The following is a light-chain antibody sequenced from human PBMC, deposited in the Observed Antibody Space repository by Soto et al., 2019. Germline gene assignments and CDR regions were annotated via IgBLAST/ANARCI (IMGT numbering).Light chain of an antibody. CDR3: HQYYTWPRT. Sequence: EIVLTQSPGTLSLSPGERATLSCRASQSISSNLAWYQQKPGQAPRLLMFRTSSRATGFPARFSGSGSGTEFTLTISSLQSEDIAVYYCHQYYTWPRTFGQGTKVDIK. CDR1: QSISSN. J-gene: IGKJ1*01. V-gene: IGKV3-15*01. CDR2: RTS.